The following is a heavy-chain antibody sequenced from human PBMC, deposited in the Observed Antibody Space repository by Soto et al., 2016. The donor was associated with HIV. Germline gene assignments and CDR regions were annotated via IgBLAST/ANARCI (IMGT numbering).Heavy chain of an antibody. J-gene: IGHJ6*02. Sequence: VQLVESGGDLVKPGGSLRLSCAASGFTFSDYYMSWIRQAPGKGLEWVSYISSSSSYTNYADSVKGRFTISRDNAKNSLYLQMNSLRAEDTAVYYCARDRCSGGSCPRGYYGMDVWGQGPRSPSP. D-gene: IGHD2-15*01. CDR2: ISSSSSYT. CDR1: GFTFSDYY. CDR3: ARDRCSGGSCPRGYYGMDV. V-gene: IGHV3-11*05.